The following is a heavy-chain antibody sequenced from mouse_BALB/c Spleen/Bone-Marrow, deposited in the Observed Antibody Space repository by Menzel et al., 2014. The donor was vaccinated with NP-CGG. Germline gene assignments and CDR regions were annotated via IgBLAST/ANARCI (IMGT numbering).Heavy chain of an antibody. J-gene: IGHJ4*01. Sequence: EVKVEESGGGLVQPGGSMKLSCAASGFTFSESRMDWVRQSQEKGLEWVAEIRSKANNHATYYAESVKGRFTISRDDSKSSVYLQMNSLRAEDTGIYYCTRGLPYYAMDYWGQGTSVTVSS. D-gene: IGHD2-4*01. CDR3: TRGLPYYAMDY. CDR1: GFTFSESR. CDR2: IRSKANNHAT. V-gene: IGHV6-6*01.